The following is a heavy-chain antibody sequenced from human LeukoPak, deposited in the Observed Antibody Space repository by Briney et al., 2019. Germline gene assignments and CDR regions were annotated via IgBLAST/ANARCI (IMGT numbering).Heavy chain of an antibody. D-gene: IGHD6-19*01. V-gene: IGHV3-9*01. J-gene: IGHJ4*02. CDR2: ISWNSGSI. Sequence: GGSLRLSCAASGFTFDDYAMHWVRQAPGKGLEWVSGISWNSGSIGYADSVKGRFTISRDNAKNSLYLQMNSLRAEDTALYYCASGWYSEKSLDYWGQGTLVSVSS. CDR3: ASGWYSEKSLDY. CDR1: GFTFDDYA.